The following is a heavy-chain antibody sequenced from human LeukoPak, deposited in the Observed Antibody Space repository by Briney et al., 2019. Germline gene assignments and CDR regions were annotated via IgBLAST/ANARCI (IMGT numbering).Heavy chain of an antibody. CDR2: MHHSGSA. CDR3: ARDSPFEWDVLGDSFDS. CDR1: GGSISSSNW. D-gene: IGHD1-26*01. J-gene: IGHJ3*02. V-gene: IGHV4/OR15-8*01. Sequence: SETLSLTCAVSGGSISSSNWWSWVRQSPGKGLEWIGFMHHSGSANSNPSLKSRVTISMDTSKNQFSLKMSSVTAADTAVYYCARDSPFEWDVLGDSFDSWGQGTVVTVSS.